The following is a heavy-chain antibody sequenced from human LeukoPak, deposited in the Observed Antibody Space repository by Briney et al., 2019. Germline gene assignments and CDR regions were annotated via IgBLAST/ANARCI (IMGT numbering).Heavy chain of an antibody. Sequence: GGSLRLSCAASGFTFDDYAMHWVRQAPGKGLEWVAVISYDGSNKYYADSVKGRFTISRDNSKNTLYLQMNSLRAEDTAVYYCARAGDYDILTGTGYYGMDVWGQGTTVTVSS. J-gene: IGHJ6*02. D-gene: IGHD3-9*01. CDR3: ARAGDYDILTGTGYYGMDV. V-gene: IGHV3-30-3*01. CDR2: ISYDGSNK. CDR1: GFTFDDYA.